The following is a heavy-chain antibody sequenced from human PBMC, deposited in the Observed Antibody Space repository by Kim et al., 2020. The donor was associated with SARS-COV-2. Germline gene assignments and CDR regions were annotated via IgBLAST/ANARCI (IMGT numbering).Heavy chain of an antibody. D-gene: IGHD6-19*01. Sequence: GGSLRLSCAASGFTFSTYWMTWVRQAPGKGLEWMANIKQDGVEMYYADSVKGRFTISRDNAKNSLYLQMSSLRADDTAVYYCARVGYFRGWGEDGFDIWGQGTMVTVSS. CDR1: GFTFSTYW. V-gene: IGHV3-7*03. CDR3: ARVGYFRGWGEDGFDI. CDR2: IKQDGVEM. J-gene: IGHJ3*02.